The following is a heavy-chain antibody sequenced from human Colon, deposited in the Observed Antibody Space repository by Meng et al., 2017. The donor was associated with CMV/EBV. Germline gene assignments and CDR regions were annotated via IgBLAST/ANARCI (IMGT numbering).Heavy chain of an antibody. D-gene: IGHD3-10*01. J-gene: IGHJ6*02. CDR2: ISSSGSFI. CDR1: GFTFNNYN. V-gene: IGHV3-21*01. Sequence: GGSLRLSCAGSGFTFNNYNINWVRQAPGKGLEWVSSISSSGSFIYYADSVKGRFTISRDNAKDSGVLQMNSLRVEDTALYYCVRDRGAMDVWGQGTTVTVSS. CDR3: VRDRGAMDV.